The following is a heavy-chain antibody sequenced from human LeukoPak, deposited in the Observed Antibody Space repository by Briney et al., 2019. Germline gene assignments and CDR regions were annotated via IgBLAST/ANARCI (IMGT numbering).Heavy chain of an antibody. Sequence: GASVKVSCKASGYTFTSYGISWVRQAPGQGLEWMGWISAYNGNTNYAQKLQGRVTMTTDISTSTAYMELRSLRSDDTAVYYCARDLTRRYCSSTSCYYPTGGYWGQGTLVTVSS. CDR3: ARDLTRRYCSSTSCYYPTGGY. D-gene: IGHD2-2*01. CDR2: ISAYNGNT. CDR1: GYTFTSYG. J-gene: IGHJ4*02. V-gene: IGHV1-18*01.